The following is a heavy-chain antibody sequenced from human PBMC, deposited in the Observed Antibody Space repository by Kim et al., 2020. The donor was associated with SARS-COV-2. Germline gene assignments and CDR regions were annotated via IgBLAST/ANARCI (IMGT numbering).Heavy chain of an antibody. V-gene: IGHV3-7*01. D-gene: IGHD5-12*01. CDR3: ATDGYNLDAFDV. J-gene: IGHJ3*01. CDR2: K. Sequence: KYYVDSVTGRVTVSRDNAKNSLYLQMNSLSAEDTALYYCATDGYNLDAFDVWGQGTMVTVSS.